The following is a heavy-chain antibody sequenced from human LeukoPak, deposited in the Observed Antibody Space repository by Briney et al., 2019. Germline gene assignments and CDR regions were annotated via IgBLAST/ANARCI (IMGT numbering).Heavy chain of an antibody. CDR2: INSDGSST. Sequence: GGSLRLSCAASGFTFSSYWMHWVRQAPGKGLVWVSRINSDGSSTSYADSVKGRFTISRDNAKNTLYLQMNSLRADDTAVYYCARESAPRGTRWYFDYWGQGTLVTVSS. V-gene: IGHV3-74*01. D-gene: IGHD3-16*01. J-gene: IGHJ4*02. CDR3: ARESAPRGTRWYFDY. CDR1: GFTFSSYW.